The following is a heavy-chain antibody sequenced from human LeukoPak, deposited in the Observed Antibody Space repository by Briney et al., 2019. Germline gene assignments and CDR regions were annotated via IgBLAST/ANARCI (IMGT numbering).Heavy chain of an antibody. V-gene: IGHV3-23*01. D-gene: IGHD3-10*01. Sequence: GGSLRLSCAASGFTCTRYAMSWVRQAPGKGMEWVSSITTSGDSTYYADSGKGRFTISRDNSKNTLYLQMNSLRAEDTAVYYCAKDRPNYYDPGGYNKRDGDFWGQGTLVTVSS. CDR2: ITTSGDST. CDR1: GFTCTRYA. CDR3: AKDRPNYYDPGGYNKRDGDF. J-gene: IGHJ4*02.